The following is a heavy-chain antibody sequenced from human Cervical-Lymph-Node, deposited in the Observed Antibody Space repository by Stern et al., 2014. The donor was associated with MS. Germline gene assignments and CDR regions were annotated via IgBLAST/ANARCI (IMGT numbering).Heavy chain of an antibody. D-gene: IGHD2-2*01. Sequence: EVQLVQSGGGLVQPGGSLRLSCAASGFTFSSYAMNWVRQAPGKGLEWVSGISGSGGRTYYTDSVKGRFTISRDNSKNTLYLQLNSLRAEDTASYYCTKPPGDCTSTSCYRPAFDSWGQGTLVTVSS. CDR3: TKPPGDCTSTSCYRPAFDS. J-gene: IGHJ4*02. V-gene: IGHV3-23*04. CDR2: ISGSGGRT. CDR1: GFTFSSYA.